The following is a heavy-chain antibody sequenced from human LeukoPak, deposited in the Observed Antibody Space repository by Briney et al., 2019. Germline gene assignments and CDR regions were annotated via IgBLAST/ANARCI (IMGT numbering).Heavy chain of an antibody. CDR1: GGSISSSSYY. CDR2: IYYSGST. CDR3: ASKGRGITISDY. J-gene: IGHJ4*02. D-gene: IGHD3-9*01. Sequence: SETLSLTCTVSGGSISSSSYYWGWIRQPPGKGLEWIGSIYYSGSTSYNPSLKSRVTISVNTSKNQFSLKLSSVTAADTAVYYCASKGRGITISDYWGQGTLVTVSS. V-gene: IGHV4-39*01.